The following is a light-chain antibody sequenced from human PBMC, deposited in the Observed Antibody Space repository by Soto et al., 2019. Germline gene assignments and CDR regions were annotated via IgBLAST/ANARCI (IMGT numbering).Light chain of an antibody. CDR2: LNSDGSH. Sequence: QSVLTQSPSASASLGASVKLTCTLSRGHSSYAIAWHQQQPEKGPRYLMKLNSDGSHTKGDGIPDRFSGSSSGAERYLTISSLQFEDEADYYCQTWGTGYWVFGGGTKVTVL. J-gene: IGLJ3*02. CDR3: QTWGTGYWV. V-gene: IGLV4-69*01. CDR1: RGHSSYA.